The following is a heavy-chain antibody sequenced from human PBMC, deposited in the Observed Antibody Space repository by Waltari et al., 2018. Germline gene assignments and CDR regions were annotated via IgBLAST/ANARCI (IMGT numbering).Heavy chain of an antibody. CDR2: INHSGST. V-gene: IGHV4-34*01. CDR3: ARGPSRGSSWYYYYYYMDV. D-gene: IGHD6-13*01. CDR1: GGSLSCYY. Sequence: HVQLQQWGAGLLKPSETLSLTCAVYGGSLSCYYLSWIRQPPGKGLEGIGEINHSGSTNYNPSLKSRVTISVDTSKNQFSLKLSSVTAADTAVYYCARGPSRGSSWYYYYYYMDVWGKGTTVTISS. J-gene: IGHJ6*03.